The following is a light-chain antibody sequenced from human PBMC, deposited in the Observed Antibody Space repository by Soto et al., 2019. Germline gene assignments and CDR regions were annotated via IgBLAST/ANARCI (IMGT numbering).Light chain of an antibody. V-gene: IGLV2-14*01. Sequence: QSALTQPASVSGSPGQSITISCTGTSSDVGGYNYVSWYQQHPGKAPKLIIYEVRNRPSGVSNRFCGSKSGNTASLTISGLQAEDEADYYCTSYTTSSSLYVFGTGTKLTVL. J-gene: IGLJ1*01. CDR1: SSDVGGYNY. CDR2: EVR. CDR3: TSYTTSSSLYV.